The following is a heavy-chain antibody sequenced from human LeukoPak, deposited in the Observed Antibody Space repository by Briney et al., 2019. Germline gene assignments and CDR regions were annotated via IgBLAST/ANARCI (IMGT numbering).Heavy chain of an antibody. V-gene: IGHV1-18*01. CDR2: ISAYNGNT. D-gene: IGHD3-22*01. J-gene: IGHJ3*02. CDR3: ARLHDSSGYGYAFDI. Sequence: GASVKVSCKASGYTFTSYGISWVRQAPGQGLVLMGWISAYNGNTNYAQKLQGRVTMTTDTSTSTAYMELRSLRSDDTAVYYCARLHDSSGYGYAFDIWGQGTMVPVSS. CDR1: GYTFTSYG.